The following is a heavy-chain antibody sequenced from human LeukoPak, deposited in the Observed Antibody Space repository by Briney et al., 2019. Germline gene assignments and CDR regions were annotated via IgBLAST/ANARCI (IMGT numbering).Heavy chain of an antibody. CDR2: IYPGDSDT. CDR3: ARHPTYYDLDGWFDP. D-gene: IGHD3-3*01. J-gene: IGHJ5*02. V-gene: IGHV5-51*01. CDR1: GYSFTSYW. Sequence: LGESLKISCKGSGYSFTSYWIGCVRQMPGKGLEWTGIIYPGDSDTRYSPSFQGQVTISADKSISTAYLQWSSLKASDTAMYYCARHPTYYDLDGWFDPWGQGTLVTVSS.